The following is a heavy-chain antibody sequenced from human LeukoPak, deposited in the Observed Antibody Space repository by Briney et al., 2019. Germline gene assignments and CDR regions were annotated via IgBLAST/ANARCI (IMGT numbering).Heavy chain of an antibody. CDR1: GFTVSSNY. CDR3: ARHIVATIYYYYYYMDV. CDR2: IYSGGST. V-gene: IGHV3-66*04. Sequence: PGGSLRLSCAASGFTVSSNYMSWVRQAPGKGLEWVSVIYSGGSTYYADSVKGRFTISRDNSKNTLYLQMNSLRAEDTAVYYCARHIVATIYYYYYYMDVWGKGTTVTISS. D-gene: IGHD5-12*01. J-gene: IGHJ6*03.